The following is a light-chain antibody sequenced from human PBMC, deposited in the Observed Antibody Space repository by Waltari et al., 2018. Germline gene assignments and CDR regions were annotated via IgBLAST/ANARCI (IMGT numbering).Light chain of an antibody. CDR1: TGAVTSGHK. Sequence: QAVVTQEPSLTVSPGGTISLTCGSSTGAVTSGHKPYWFQQKPGQAPRTLLFETSNRHSWTPARFSGSLLGGKAALTLSGAQPEDEADYYYLLLGTGAWVFGGGTKLTVL. V-gene: IGLV7-46*01. CDR2: ETS. J-gene: IGLJ3*02. CDR3: LLLGTGAWV.